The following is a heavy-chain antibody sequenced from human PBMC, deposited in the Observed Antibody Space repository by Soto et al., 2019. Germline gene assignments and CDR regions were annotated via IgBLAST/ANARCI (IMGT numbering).Heavy chain of an antibody. J-gene: IGHJ4*02. CDR3: ARDLLEGYGHARQPDY. CDR2: VTSSSTYI. V-gene: IGHV3-21*06. CDR1: GFTFRAYS. Sequence: GGSLRLSCVASGFTFRAYSMSWVRQAPGQGLEWVSSVTSSSTYIYYTRSVEGRFTISRDDAKNSLHLQMNSLRAEDTAVYYCARDLLEGYGHARQPDYWGQGTLVTVSS. D-gene: IGHD5-18*01.